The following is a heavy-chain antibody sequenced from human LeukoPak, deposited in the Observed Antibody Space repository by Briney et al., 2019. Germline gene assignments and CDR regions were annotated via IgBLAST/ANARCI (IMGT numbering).Heavy chain of an antibody. V-gene: IGHV1-69*04. CDR2: IIPILGIA. CDR3: ARELWFGELFDAFDI. D-gene: IGHD3-10*01. Sequence: SVKVSCKASGGTFSSYAISWVRQAPGQGLEWMGRIIPILGIANYAQKFQGGVTITADKSTSTAYMELSSLRSEDTAVYYCARELWFGELFDAFDIWGQGTMVTVPS. J-gene: IGHJ3*02. CDR1: GGTFSSYA.